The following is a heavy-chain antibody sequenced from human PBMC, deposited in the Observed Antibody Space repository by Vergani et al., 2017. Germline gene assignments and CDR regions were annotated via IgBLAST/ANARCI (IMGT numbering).Heavy chain of an antibody. V-gene: IGHV4-34*01. CDR2: INHSGST. J-gene: IGHJ4*02. CDR3: ARKRHGKVNDY. CDR1: GGSFSGYY. D-gene: IGHD1-14*01. Sequence: QVQLQQWGAGLLKPSETLSLTCAVYGGSFSGYYWSWIRQPPGKGLEWSGEINHSGSTNYNPSLKSRVTISVDTSKNQFSLKLSSVTAADTAVYYCARKRHGKVNDYWGQGTLVTVSS.